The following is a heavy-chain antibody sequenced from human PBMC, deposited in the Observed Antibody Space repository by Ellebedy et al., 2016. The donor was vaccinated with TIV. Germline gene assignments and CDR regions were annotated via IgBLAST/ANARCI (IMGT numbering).Heavy chain of an antibody. J-gene: IGHJ3*02. CDR2: IYHSGST. V-gene: IGHV4-38-2*02. CDR3: ARDQSATAFDI. Sequence: SETLSLTCTVSGGSISSYYWNWIRQPPGKGLEWIGSIYHSGSTYYNPSLKGRVTISVDTSKNQFSLKLSSVTAADTAVYYCARDQSATAFDIWGQGTMVTVSS. CDR1: GGSISSYY. D-gene: IGHD6-13*01.